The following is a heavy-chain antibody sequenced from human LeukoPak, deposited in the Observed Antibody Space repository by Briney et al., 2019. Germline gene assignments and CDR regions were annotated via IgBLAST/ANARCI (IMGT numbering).Heavy chain of an antibody. CDR1: GGSISSYY. V-gene: IGHV4-59*08. D-gene: IGHD6-13*01. J-gene: IGHJ5*02. Sequence: SETLSLTCTVSGGSISSYYWSWIRQPPGKGLEWIGYIYYSGSTNYNPSLKSRVTISVDTSKNQFSLKLSSVTAADTAVYYCARLAGSFQEAAAGTEVGPWGQGTLVTVSS. CDR3: ARLAGSFQEAAAGTEVGP. CDR2: IYYSGST.